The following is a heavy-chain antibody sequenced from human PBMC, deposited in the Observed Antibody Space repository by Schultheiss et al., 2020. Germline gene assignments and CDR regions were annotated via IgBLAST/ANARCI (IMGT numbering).Heavy chain of an antibody. D-gene: IGHD3-22*01. CDR2: IGPAGDT. CDR3: AKEGYYDSSGYYDY. J-gene: IGHJ4*02. Sequence: GESLKISCAASGFTFSSNDMHWVRQATGKGLEWVSAIGPAGDTFYADSVKGRFTISRENGKNSFYLQMNSLRAGDTAVYYCAKEGYYDSSGYYDYWGQGTLVNVYS. V-gene: IGHV3-13*01. CDR1: GFTFSSND.